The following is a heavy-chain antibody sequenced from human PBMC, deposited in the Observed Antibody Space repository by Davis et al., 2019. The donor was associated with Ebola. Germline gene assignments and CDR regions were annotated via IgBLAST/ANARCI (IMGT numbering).Heavy chain of an antibody. CDR1: GGSISSGGYY. V-gene: IGHV4-61*08. CDR2: IYYSGST. J-gene: IGHJ5*02. CDR3: ARLTRLSMTTVKTGWFDP. Sequence: MPSETLSLTCTVSGGSISSGGYYWSWIRQHPGKGLEWIGYIYYSGSTNYNPSLKSRVTISVDTSKNQFSLKLSSVTAADTAVYYCARLTRLSMTTVKTGWFDPWGQGTLVTVSS. D-gene: IGHD4-17*01.